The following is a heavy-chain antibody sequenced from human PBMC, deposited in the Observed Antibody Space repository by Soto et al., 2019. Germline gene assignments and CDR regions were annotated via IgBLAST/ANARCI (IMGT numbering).Heavy chain of an antibody. CDR1: GYTFTGYY. J-gene: IGHJ3*02. Sequence: GASVKVSCKASGYTFTGYYMHWVRQAPGQGLEWMGWINPNSGGTNYAQKFQGRVTMTRDTSISTAYMELSRLRSDDTAMYYCARRDRVAMAGYDGFNIWGQGTMVTVSS. D-gene: IGHD6-19*01. V-gene: IGHV1-2*02. CDR2: INPNSGGT. CDR3: ARRDRVAMAGYDGFNI.